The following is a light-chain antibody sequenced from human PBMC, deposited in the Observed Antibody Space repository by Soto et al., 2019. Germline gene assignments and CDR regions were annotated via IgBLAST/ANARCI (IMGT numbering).Light chain of an antibody. Sequence: QSVLTQPPSVSGAPGQRVTISCTGSSSNIGAGHDVHWYQQLPGTAPKLLIFGNNNRPSGVPDRFSGSKSGTSASLAITGLQAEDEADYYCQSYDISLSGSGVFGGGTKLTVL. CDR2: GNN. CDR3: QSYDISLSGSGV. J-gene: IGLJ2*01. V-gene: IGLV1-40*01. CDR1: SSNIGAGHD.